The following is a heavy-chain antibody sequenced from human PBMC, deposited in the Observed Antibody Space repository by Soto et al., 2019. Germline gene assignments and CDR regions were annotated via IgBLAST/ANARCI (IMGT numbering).Heavy chain of an antibody. V-gene: IGHV4-30-4*01. J-gene: IGHJ5*02. CDR1: GGSISSGDYY. D-gene: IGHD2-2*01. CDR3: ARVTIVLVPAPNWFDP. Sequence: QVQLQESGPGLVKPSQTLSLTCTVSGGSISSGDYYWSWIRQPPGKGLEWIGYIYYSGSTYYNPSLRRRVTISVDTSKNQFSLKLSSVTAADTAVYYCARVTIVLVPAPNWFDPWGQGTLVTVSS. CDR2: IYYSGST.